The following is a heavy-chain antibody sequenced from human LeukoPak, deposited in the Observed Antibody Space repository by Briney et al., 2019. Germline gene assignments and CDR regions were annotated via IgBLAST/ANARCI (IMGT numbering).Heavy chain of an antibody. D-gene: IGHD3-10*01. CDR1: GYSFTRYW. CDR3: ARHFDQGSESEPFDY. V-gene: IGHV5-51*01. Sequence: GESLKISCKGSGYSFTRYWIGWVRQMPGKGLEWMGIIYPDDSDTRYRPSFQGQVTISADKSISTAYLQWSSLKASDTAMYYCARHFDQGSESEPFDYWGQGTRVTVSS. J-gene: IGHJ4*02. CDR2: IYPDDSDT.